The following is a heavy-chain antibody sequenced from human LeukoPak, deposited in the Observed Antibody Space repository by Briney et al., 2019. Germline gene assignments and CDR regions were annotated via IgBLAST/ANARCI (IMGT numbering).Heavy chain of an antibody. CDR1: GGSITTYY. D-gene: IGHD3-10*01. V-gene: IGHV4-59*01. CDR2: IYDGGST. CDR3: ARDRGVRVFDI. Sequence: NPSETLSLTCTVSGGSITTYYWSWIRQPPGKGLEWIGYIYDGGSTNYNPSLESRVTISVDTSKNQFSLKLSSVTAADTAVYYCARDRGVRVFDIWGQGTMVTVSS. J-gene: IGHJ3*02.